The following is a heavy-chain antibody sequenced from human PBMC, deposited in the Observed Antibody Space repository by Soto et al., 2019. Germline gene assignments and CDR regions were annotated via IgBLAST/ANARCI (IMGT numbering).Heavy chain of an antibody. D-gene: IGHD4-17*01. Sequence: PGGSLRLSCAASGFTFRSYGMHWVRQAPGKGLEWVAFISYDGSNKYYAASVKGRFTISKDNSKNTLYLQMGSLRAEDTAVYYCAKPFFGDLKYNFDYWGQGTLVTVSS. CDR1: GFTFRSYG. CDR3: AKPFFGDLKYNFDY. CDR2: ISYDGSNK. V-gene: IGHV3-30*18. J-gene: IGHJ4*02.